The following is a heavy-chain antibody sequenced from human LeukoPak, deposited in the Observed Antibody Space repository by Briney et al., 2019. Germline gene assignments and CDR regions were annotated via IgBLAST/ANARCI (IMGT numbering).Heavy chain of an antibody. D-gene: IGHD2-15*01. J-gene: IGHJ6*03. CDR3: GRDALVGYFSYYYMDV. V-gene: IGHV4-59*11. CDR1: GGSISSHY. Sequence: SETLSLTCTVSGGSISSHYWTWVRQSPVKGLEWIGDISNSGSTRYNPSLKIRVTISIDTSKNQFSLKLSSVTAADTAVYYCGRDALVGYFSYYYMDVWGKGTTVTVSS. CDR2: ISNSGST.